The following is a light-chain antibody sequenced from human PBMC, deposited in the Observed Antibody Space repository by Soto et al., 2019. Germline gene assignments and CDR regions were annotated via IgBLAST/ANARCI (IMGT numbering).Light chain of an antibody. CDR2: GAS. CDR3: QQYGSCRDT. CDR1: QSVSSSY. Sequence: EIVLTQSPGTLSLSPGERATLSCRASQSVSSSYLAWYQQKPGQAPRLLLYGASSSATGIPERFSGSGSGTDFTLTISRLEPEDFAVYYCQQYGSCRDTFGGGTKVEIK. J-gene: IGKJ4*01. V-gene: IGKV3-20*01.